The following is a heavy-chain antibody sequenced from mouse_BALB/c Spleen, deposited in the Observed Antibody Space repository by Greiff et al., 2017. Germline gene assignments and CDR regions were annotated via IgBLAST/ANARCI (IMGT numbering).Heavy chain of an antibody. D-gene: IGHD4-1*01. CDR2: ISSGGGST. CDR1: GFAFSSYD. CDR3: ARHANWDWFAY. V-gene: IGHV5-12-1*01. J-gene: IGHJ3*01. Sequence: EVNVVESGGGLVKPGGSLKLSCAASGFAFSSYDMSWVRQTPEKRLEWVAYISSGGGSTYYPDTVKGRFTISSDNAKNTLYLQMSSLKSEDTAMYYCARHANWDWFAYWGQGTLVTVSA.